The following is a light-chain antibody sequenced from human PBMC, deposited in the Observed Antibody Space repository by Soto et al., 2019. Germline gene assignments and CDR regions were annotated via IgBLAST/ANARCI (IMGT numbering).Light chain of an antibody. J-gene: IGKJ2*01. CDR1: QTISTW. CDR2: GAS. V-gene: IGKV1-5*01. CDR3: QQYNSYSYT. Sequence: DVQMTQSPSTLSASVGDRVTLTCRASQTISTWLAWYQQKPGKAPKLLIYGASSWQTGVPSRFSGSGSGTEFTLTSSSLQPDDFATYYCQQYNSYSYTFGQGTKLEIK.